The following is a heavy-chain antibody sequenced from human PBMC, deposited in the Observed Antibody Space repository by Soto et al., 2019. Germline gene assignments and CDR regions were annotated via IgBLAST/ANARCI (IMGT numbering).Heavy chain of an antibody. J-gene: IGHJ4*02. CDR2: FYWNDDK. D-gene: IGHD1-26*01. V-gene: IGHV2-5*01. Sequence: QITLKESGPTLAHPTQTLTLTCTFSGFSLSTSGVGVGWIRQPPGKALERLALFYWNDDKGDSPSLKSRLTLTKDTSRNQVVLTMTNMDPVDTATYYCTYRYIPYFDYWGQGTLVTVSS. CDR3: TYRYIPYFDY. CDR1: GFSLSTSGVG.